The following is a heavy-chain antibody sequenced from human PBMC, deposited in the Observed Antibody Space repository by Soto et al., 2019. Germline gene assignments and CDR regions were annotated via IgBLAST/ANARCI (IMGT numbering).Heavy chain of an antibody. D-gene: IGHD5-18*01. CDR2: ISSSSSYI. Sequence: GGSLRLSCAASGFTFSSYSMNWVRQAPGKGLEWVSSISSSSSYIYYADSVKGRFTISRDNAKNSLYLQMNSLRAEDTAVYYCARDYRGYSYGILGGYWGQGTLVTVSS. CDR3: ARDYRGYSYGILGGY. V-gene: IGHV3-21*01. J-gene: IGHJ4*02. CDR1: GFTFSSYS.